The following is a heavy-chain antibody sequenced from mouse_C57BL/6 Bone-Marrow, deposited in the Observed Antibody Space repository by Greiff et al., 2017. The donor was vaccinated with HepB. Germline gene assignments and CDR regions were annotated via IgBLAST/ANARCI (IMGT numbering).Heavy chain of an antibody. Sequence: QVQLQQPGAELVRPGSSVKLSCKASGYTFTSYWMHWVKQRPIQGLEWIGNIDPSDSETHYNQKFKDKATLTVDKSSSTAYMQLSSLTSEDSAVYYCARAAQATYWFAYWGQGTLVTVSA. CDR2: IDPSDSET. J-gene: IGHJ3*01. D-gene: IGHD3-2*02. V-gene: IGHV1-52*01. CDR1: GYTFTSYW. CDR3: ARAAQATYWFAY.